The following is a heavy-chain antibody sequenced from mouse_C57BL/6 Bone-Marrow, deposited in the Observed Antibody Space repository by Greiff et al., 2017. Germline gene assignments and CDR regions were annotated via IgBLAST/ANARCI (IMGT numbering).Heavy chain of an antibody. CDR1: GYAFTNYL. J-gene: IGHJ4*01. CDR3: ARRDEGAMDY. Sequence: VQLQQSGAELVRPGTSVKVSCKASGYAFTNYLIEWVKQRPGQGLEWIGVINPGSGGTNYNEKFKGKATLTADKSSSTAYMQLSSLTSEDSAVYFCARRDEGAMDYWGQGTSVTVSS. V-gene: IGHV1-54*01. D-gene: IGHD3-3*01. CDR2: INPGSGGT.